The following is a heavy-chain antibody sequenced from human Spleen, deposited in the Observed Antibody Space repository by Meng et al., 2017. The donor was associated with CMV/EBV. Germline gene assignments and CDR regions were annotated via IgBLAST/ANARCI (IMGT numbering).Heavy chain of an antibody. J-gene: IGHJ4*02. V-gene: IGHV3-30-3*01. CDR3: ARDKFEAGGFDC. Sequence: GGSLRLSCAASGSGSTFSNYAMHWVRQAPGKGLEWVAVISFDGSNTYYADSVKGRFTVSRDNAKNSLYLQMSSLRAEDTAVYYCARDKFEAGGFDCWGQGTLVTVSS. D-gene: IGHD6-13*01. CDR2: ISFDGSNT. CDR1: GSGSTFSNYA.